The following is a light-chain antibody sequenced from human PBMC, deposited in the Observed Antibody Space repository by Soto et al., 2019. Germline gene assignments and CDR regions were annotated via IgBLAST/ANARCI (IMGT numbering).Light chain of an antibody. CDR3: SSYTSSSTLV. V-gene: IGLV2-14*01. CDR1: SSDVGGYNY. Sequence: QSVLTQPASVSGSPGQSITISCTGTSSDVGGYNYVSWYQQHPGKAPKLMIYDVSNRPSGVSNRFSGSTSGNTASLTISGLQAEDEADYYCSSYTSSSTLVFGTGNKLTVL. CDR2: DVS. J-gene: IGLJ1*01.